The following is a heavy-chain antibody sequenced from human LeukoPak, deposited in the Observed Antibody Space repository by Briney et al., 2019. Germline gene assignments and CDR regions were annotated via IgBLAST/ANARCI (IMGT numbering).Heavy chain of an antibody. Sequence: ASVKVSCKVSGYTLTELSMHWVRQAPGKGLEWMGGFDPEDGETIYAQKFQGRVTMTEDTSTDTAYMELSSLRSEDTAVYYCARGYYDSSSYSTPYYFDYWGQGTLVTVSS. V-gene: IGHV1-24*01. CDR3: ARGYYDSSSYSTPYYFDY. CDR2: FDPEDGET. D-gene: IGHD3-22*01. J-gene: IGHJ4*02. CDR1: GYTLTELS.